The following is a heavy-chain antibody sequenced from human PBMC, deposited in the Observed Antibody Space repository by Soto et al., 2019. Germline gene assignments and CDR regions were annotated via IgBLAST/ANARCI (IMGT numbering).Heavy chain of an antibody. V-gene: IGHV3-30*18. Sequence: QVHLVESGGGVVQPGRSLRLSCAASGFTFSTTGMHWVRQAPGKGLEWVAMISHDGGVKHYTDSVKGRFTISRDTSNNTVYLQMNSQRPEDTAMYHYAKALYGAGWYNYFDPWGQGTLVTVSS. CDR3: AKALYGAGWYNYFDP. CDR1: GFTFSTTG. J-gene: IGHJ5*02. CDR2: ISHDGGVK. D-gene: IGHD6-19*01.